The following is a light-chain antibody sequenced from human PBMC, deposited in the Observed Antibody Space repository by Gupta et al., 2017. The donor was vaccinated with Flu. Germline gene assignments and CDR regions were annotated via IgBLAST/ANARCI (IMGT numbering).Light chain of an antibody. CDR1: QSRLHSNGYNY. CDR3: MQVLRIPGT. J-gene: IGKJ1*01. CDR2: LGS. Sequence: VTPGEPASISCRSSQSRLHSNGYNYLDWYLQKPGQSPQLLIYLGSNRASGVPDRFSGSGSGTDFTLKISRVEADDVGIYYCMQVLRIPGTFGQGTMLDVK. V-gene: IGKV2-28*01.